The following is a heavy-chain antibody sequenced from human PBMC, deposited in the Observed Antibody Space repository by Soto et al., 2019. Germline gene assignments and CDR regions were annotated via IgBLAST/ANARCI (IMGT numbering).Heavy chain of an antibody. Sequence: GGSLRLSCAASGFTFSSSSMNWVRQAPGGGLEWVSRINEGGTITTYADSVKGRFTIARDNAKNTVYLQMNSLRAEDTAVYYCARDLTMLGTPGDDFDYWGQGTLVTVSS. CDR2: INEGGTIT. J-gene: IGHJ4*02. CDR3: ARDLTMLGTPGDDFDY. V-gene: IGHV3-74*03. D-gene: IGHD3-10*02. CDR1: GFTFSSSS.